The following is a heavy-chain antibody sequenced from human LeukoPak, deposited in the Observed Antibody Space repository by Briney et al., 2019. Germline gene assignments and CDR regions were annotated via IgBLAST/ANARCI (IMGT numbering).Heavy chain of an antibody. CDR1: GFTFSSYA. Sequence: PGGSLRLSCAASGFTFSSYAMSWVRQAPGKGLEWVSAISGSGGSTYYADSVKGRFTISRDNSKNTLYLQMNSLRAEDTAVYYCATRYSYGYWEFDYGGQGTPVTVSS. V-gene: IGHV3-23*01. D-gene: IGHD5-18*01. CDR3: ATRYSYGYWEFDY. J-gene: IGHJ4*02. CDR2: ISGSGGST.